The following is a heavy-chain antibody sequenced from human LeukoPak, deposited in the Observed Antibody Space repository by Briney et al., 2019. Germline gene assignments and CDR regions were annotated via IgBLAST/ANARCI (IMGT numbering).Heavy chain of an antibody. CDR1: GYTFTGYY. Sequence: GASVKVSCKASGYTFTGYYMHWVRQAPGQGLEWMGWINPNSGGTNYAQKFQGRVTMTRDTSISTAYMELSRLRSDDTAVYYCARFVRGVVWNWFDPWGQGTLVTVSS. CDR2: INPNSGGT. J-gene: IGHJ5*02. V-gene: IGHV1-2*02. D-gene: IGHD3-10*02. CDR3: ARFVRGVVWNWFDP.